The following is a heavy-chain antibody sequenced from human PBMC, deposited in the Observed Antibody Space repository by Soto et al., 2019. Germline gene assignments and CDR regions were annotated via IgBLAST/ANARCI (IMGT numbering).Heavy chain of an antibody. D-gene: IGHD6-19*01. CDR3: ARGGVPRIAVAGRYNWFDP. J-gene: IGHJ5*02. Sequence: GASVKVSCKASGYTFTSYAMHWVRQAPGQRLEWMGWINAGNGNTKYSQKFQGRVTITRDTSASTAYMELSSLRSEDTAVYYCARGGVPRIAVAGRYNWFDPWGQGTLVTVSS. V-gene: IGHV1-3*01. CDR2: INAGNGNT. CDR1: GYTFTSYA.